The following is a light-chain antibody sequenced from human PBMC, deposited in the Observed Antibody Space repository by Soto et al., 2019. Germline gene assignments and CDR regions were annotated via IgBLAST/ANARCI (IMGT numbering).Light chain of an antibody. Sequence: QSALTQPPSVSGSPGQSVTISCTGTSGDVGYYNRVSWYQQPPGTAPKLLIYEVSNRPSGVPDRFSGSKSGNTASLTISGLQAEDEADYYCSLYTSSTFYVFGTGTKVTVL. V-gene: IGLV2-18*01. CDR1: SGDVGYYNR. CDR2: EVS. CDR3: SLYTSSTFYV. J-gene: IGLJ1*01.